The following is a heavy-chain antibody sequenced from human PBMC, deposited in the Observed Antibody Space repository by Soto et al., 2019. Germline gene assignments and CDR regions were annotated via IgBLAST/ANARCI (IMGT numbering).Heavy chain of an antibody. CDR2: IIPIFGTA. CDR3: ARGANYDSSGYLEYFQH. D-gene: IGHD3-22*01. Sequence: QVQLVQSGAEVKKPGSSVKVSCKASGGTFSSYAISWVRQAPGQGLEWMGGIIPIFGTANYAQKFQGRVTITADESTRTAYMELSSLRSEDTAVYYCARGANYDSSGYLEYFQHWGQGTLVTVSS. CDR1: GGTFSSYA. J-gene: IGHJ1*01. V-gene: IGHV1-69*12.